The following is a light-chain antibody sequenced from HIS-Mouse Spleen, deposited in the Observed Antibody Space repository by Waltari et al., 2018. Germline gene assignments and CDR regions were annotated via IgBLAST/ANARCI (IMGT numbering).Light chain of an antibody. V-gene: IGLV1-47*01. CDR1: SSNIGSNY. J-gene: IGLJ3*02. Sequence: QSVLTQPPSASGTPGQRVTISCSGSSSNIGSNYVYWYQQPPGTAPKLLIYRNNERPPGVPDRFSGSKSGTAASLASSGRRSEDEADYYCAAWDDSLSGPVCGGGTKLTVL. CDR2: RNN. CDR3: AAWDDSLSGPV.